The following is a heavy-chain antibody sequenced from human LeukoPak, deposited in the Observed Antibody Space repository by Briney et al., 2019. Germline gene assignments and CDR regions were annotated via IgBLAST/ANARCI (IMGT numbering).Heavy chain of an antibody. V-gene: IGHV3-30*02. J-gene: IGHJ4*02. Sequence: GGSLRVSCAASGFTFNAYPRHWVRQAPGKGLEWVALIQDDGAKTNYADSVRGRFTISRDNSRSTVYLQMNSLKPGDTAVYYCATQTITLVVVISPFDYWGQGALVTVSS. CDR3: ATQTITLVVVISPFDY. D-gene: IGHD3-22*01. CDR1: GFTFNAYP. CDR2: IQDDGAKT.